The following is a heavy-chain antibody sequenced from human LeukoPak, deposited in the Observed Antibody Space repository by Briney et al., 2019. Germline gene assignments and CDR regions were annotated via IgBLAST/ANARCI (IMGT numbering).Heavy chain of an antibody. CDR1: GFTFSSYS. CDR2: ISSSSSYI. D-gene: IGHD5-24*01. V-gene: IGHV3-21*01. CDR3: ARDGMATISTYYYYGMDV. J-gene: IGHJ6*02. Sequence: PGGSLRLSCAASGFTFSSYSMNWVRQAPGKGLEWVSSISSSSSYIYYADSVKGRFTISRDNAKNSLYLQMNSLRAEDTAVYYCARDGMATISTYYYYGMDVWGQGTTVTVSS.